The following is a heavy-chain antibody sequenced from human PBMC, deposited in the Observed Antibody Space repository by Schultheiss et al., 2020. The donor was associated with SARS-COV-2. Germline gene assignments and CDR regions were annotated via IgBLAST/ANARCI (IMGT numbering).Heavy chain of an antibody. CDR1: GGTFSSYG. CDR2: ISGGGGST. V-gene: IGHV3-23*01. CDR3: TTGDL. J-gene: IGHJ2*01. Sequence: GESLKISCKASGGTFSSYGMHWVRQAPGKGLEWVSAISGGGGSTYYADSVKGRFTISRDNSKNTLYLQMNSLKTEDTAVYYCTTGDLWGRGTLVTVSS.